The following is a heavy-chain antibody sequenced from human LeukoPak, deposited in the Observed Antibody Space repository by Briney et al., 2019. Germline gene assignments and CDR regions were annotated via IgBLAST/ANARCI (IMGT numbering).Heavy chain of an antibody. D-gene: IGHD5-18*01. CDR2: ISWNSGSI. Sequence: PGGSLRLSCAASGFTFDDYAMHWVRQAPGKGLEWVSGISWNSGSIGYADSVKGRFTISRDNSKNTLYLQMNSLRAEDTAVYYCARDPIQLWLFDYWGQGTLVTVSS. J-gene: IGHJ4*02. CDR3: ARDPIQLWLFDY. CDR1: GFTFDDYA. V-gene: IGHV3-9*01.